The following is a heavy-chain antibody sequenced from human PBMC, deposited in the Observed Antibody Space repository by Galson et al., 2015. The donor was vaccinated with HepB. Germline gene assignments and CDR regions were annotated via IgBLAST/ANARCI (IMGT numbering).Heavy chain of an antibody. D-gene: IGHD6-6*01. CDR2: ISSSSSYI. CDR3: ARVLSSSSWIGPTYYYYGMDV. V-gene: IGHV3-21*01. CDR1: GFTFSSYS. J-gene: IGHJ6*02. Sequence: SLRLSCAASGFTFSSYSMNWVRQAPGKGLEWVSSISSSSSYIYYADSVKGRFTISRDNAKNSLYLQMNSLRAEDTAVYYCARVLSSSSWIGPTYYYYGMDVWGQGTTVTVSS.